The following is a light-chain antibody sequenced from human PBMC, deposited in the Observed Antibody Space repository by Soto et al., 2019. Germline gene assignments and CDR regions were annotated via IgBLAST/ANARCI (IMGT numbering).Light chain of an antibody. Sequence: EIVMMQSPATLSVSPGERATLSCRASQSVSSNLAWYQQKPGQAPRLLIYGASTRATGIPARFSGSGSGTEFTLTISSLQSEDFAVYYCQQYNNWQGTFGQGTKVDIK. J-gene: IGKJ1*01. V-gene: IGKV3-15*01. CDR2: GAS. CDR1: QSVSSN. CDR3: QQYNNWQGT.